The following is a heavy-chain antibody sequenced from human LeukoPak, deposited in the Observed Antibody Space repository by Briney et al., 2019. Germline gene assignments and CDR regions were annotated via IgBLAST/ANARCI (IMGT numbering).Heavy chain of an antibody. CDR1: GFTFSNYA. CDR2: ITSTGDST. CDR3: AKDRSSWYYPFDS. J-gene: IGHJ4*02. D-gene: IGHD3-3*01. V-gene: IGHV3-23*01. Sequence: PGGSLRLSCAASGFTFSNYAMRWVRQAPGKGLEWVSTITSTGDSTYYADSVKGRFTMSRDNSKRTVYLQMNSLRAEDTAVYYCAKDRSSWYYPFDSWGQGTLVTVSS.